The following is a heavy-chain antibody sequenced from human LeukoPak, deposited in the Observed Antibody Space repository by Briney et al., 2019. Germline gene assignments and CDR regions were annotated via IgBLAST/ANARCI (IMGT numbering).Heavy chain of an antibody. J-gene: IGHJ4*02. CDR2: ISGSGGST. CDR3: AKDSSGYYSGLNY. D-gene: IGHD3-22*01. Sequence: GGSLRLSCAASGFTFSSYAMSWVRQAPGKGLEWVSAISGSGGSTYYADSVTGRFTISRDNSKNTLYLQMNSLRAEDTAVYYCAKDSSGYYSGLNYWGQGTLVTVSS. V-gene: IGHV3-23*01. CDR1: GFTFSSYA.